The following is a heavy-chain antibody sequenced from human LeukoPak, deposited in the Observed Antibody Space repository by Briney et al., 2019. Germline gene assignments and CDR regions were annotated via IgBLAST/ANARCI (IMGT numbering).Heavy chain of an antibody. CDR2: ISGSGGST. CDR1: GFTFSSYA. Sequence: PGGSLRLSCAASGFTFSSYAMSWVRQAPGKGLEWVSAISGSGGSTYYADSVKGRFTISRDNSKNTLYLQMNSLRAEDTAVYYCAKDMVRGVIIRDWFDPWGQGTLVTVSS. V-gene: IGHV3-23*01. J-gene: IGHJ5*02. CDR3: AKDMVRGVIIRDWFDP. D-gene: IGHD3-10*01.